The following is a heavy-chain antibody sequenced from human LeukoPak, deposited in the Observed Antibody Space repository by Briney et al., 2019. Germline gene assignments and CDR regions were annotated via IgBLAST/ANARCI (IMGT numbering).Heavy chain of an antibody. CDR1: GGTFSSYA. Sequence: SVKVACKASGGTFSSYAISWVRQAPGQGLEWMGGIIPIFGTANYAQKSQGRVTITADKSTSTAYMELSSLRSEDTAVYYCARSSGWYGVFDYWGQGTLVTVSS. CDR2: IIPIFGTA. CDR3: ARSSGWYGVFDY. D-gene: IGHD6-19*01. V-gene: IGHV1-69*06. J-gene: IGHJ4*02.